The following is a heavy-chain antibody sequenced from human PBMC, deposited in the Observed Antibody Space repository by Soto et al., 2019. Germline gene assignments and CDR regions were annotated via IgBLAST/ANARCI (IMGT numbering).Heavy chain of an antibody. D-gene: IGHD6-6*01. V-gene: IGHV1-18*01. CDR1: GYTFTSYG. CDR2: ISAYNGNT. Sequence: QVQLVQSGAEVKKPGASVKVSCKASGYTFTSYGISWVRQAPGQGLEWMGWISAYNGNTNYAQRLQGRVTITTDTSTSTTYKEPGSPRSDGTAGYYGARDVPRHYYFYGMDVWGQGTTVTVSS. J-gene: IGHJ6*02. CDR3: ARDVPRHYYFYGMDV.